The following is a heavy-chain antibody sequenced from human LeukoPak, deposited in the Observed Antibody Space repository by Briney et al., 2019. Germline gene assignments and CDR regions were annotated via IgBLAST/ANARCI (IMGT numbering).Heavy chain of an antibody. CDR3: ARESIVGAQTPHFDY. J-gene: IGHJ4*02. D-gene: IGHD1-26*01. CDR2: ISYDGSNK. CDR1: GFTFSSYA. Sequence: GGSLRLSCAASGFTFSSYAMHWVRQAPGKGLEWVAVISYDGSNKYYADSVKGRFTISRDNSKNTLYLRMNSLRAEDTAVYYCARESIVGAQTPHFDYWGQGTLVTVSS. V-gene: IGHV3-30-3*01.